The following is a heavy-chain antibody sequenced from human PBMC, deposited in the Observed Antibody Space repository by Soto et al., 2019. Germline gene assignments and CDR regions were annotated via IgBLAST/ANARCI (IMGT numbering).Heavy chain of an antibody. J-gene: IGHJ4*02. D-gene: IGHD3-16*01. V-gene: IGHV3-49*04. CDR3: TTASSLEFDF. CDR2: IRRNAYGGTT. CDR1: GFTFGDYA. Sequence: PVGSLRLSCTTSGFTFGDYALSWVRQAPGKGLEWVGFIRRNAYGGTTDYAASVKGRFTISRDDSKSIAYLQMNSLRTKDTALYYCTTASSLEFDFWGQGTLLTVSS.